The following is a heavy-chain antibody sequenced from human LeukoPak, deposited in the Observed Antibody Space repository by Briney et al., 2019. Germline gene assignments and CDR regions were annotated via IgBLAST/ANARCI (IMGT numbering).Heavy chain of an antibody. D-gene: IGHD6-13*01. CDR3: ARFPEGSNTWSIDF. V-gene: IGHV3-21*01. J-gene: IGHJ4*02. CDR2: ISRSSGYI. CDR1: GFTLSSYS. Sequence: GGSLRLSCVASGFTLSSYSMNWVRQAPGKGLEWVSSISRSSGYIFYADSIKGRFTVSRDNSKNALYLQMNSLRADDTAVYYCARFPEGSNTWSIDFQGQGTLVTVSS.